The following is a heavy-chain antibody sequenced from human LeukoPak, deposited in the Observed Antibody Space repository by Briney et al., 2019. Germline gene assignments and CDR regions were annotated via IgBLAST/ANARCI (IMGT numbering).Heavy chain of an antibody. Sequence: GGSLRLSCAASGFTFSSHAMSWVRQAPGKGLEWVSGVSDSGGSRYYADSVKGRFTISRDNSKNTLYLQMNSLTAEDTAVYYCAKEPYSGSQLLDYWGQGTLVTVSS. CDR2: VSDSGGSR. J-gene: IGHJ4*02. CDR1: GFTFSSHA. V-gene: IGHV3-23*01. D-gene: IGHD1-26*01. CDR3: AKEPYSGSQLLDY.